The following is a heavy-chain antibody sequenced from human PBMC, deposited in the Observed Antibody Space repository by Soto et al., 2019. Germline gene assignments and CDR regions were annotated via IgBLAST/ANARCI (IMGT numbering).Heavy chain of an antibody. CDR3: ARDPTYYDFWSGYYYYYGMDV. CDR1: GGSISSYY. D-gene: IGHD3-3*01. V-gene: IGHV4-59*01. Sequence: PSETLSLTCTVSGGSISSYYWSWIRQPPEKGLEWSGYIYYSGSTNYNPSLKSRVTISVDTSKNPFSLKLSSVTAADTAVYYCARDPTYYDFWSGYYYYYGMDVWGQGTTVTVSS. J-gene: IGHJ6*02. CDR2: IYYSGST.